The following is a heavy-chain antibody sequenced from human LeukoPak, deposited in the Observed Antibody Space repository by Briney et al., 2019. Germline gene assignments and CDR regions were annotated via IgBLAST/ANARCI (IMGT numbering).Heavy chain of an antibody. Sequence: SGGSLRLSCAASGFTFSTYWMTWVRQAPGKGLEWVGTINRDGSQKYYLDSVKGRFTISRDNAKNSLYLQMNSLRAEDTAVYYCARDRLWGVESEDYWGQGTLVTVSS. CDR2: INRDGSQK. CDR3: ARDRLWGVESEDY. CDR1: GFTFSTYW. D-gene: IGHD3-10*01. J-gene: IGHJ4*02. V-gene: IGHV3-7*01.